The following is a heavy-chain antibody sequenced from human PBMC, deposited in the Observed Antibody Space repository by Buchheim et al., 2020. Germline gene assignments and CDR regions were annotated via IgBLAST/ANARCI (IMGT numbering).Heavy chain of an antibody. D-gene: IGHD3-3*01. CDR2: ITSSSSNI. V-gene: IGHV3-21*01. J-gene: IGHJ6*01. CDR3: AIGKLRFFEWLMDYYYCMGV. Sequence: EVQLVESGGGLVKPGGSLRLSCAASGFTFSSYSMNWVRQAPGKGLEWVSSITSSSSNIYYADSVKGRFTISRDNAKNSLYLQMNSLRAEDTAVYYCAIGKLRFFEWLMDYYYCMGVWGQGTT. CDR1: GFTFSSYS.